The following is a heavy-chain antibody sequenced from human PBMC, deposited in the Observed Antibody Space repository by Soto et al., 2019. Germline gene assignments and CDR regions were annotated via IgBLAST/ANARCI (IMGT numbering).Heavy chain of an antibody. V-gene: IGHV3-30-3*01. CDR1: GFTFSSYA. CDR3: ARSSSGWPAFDY. J-gene: IGHJ4*02. CDR2: ISYDGSNK. D-gene: IGHD6-19*01. Sequence: GGSLRLSCAASGFTFSSYAMHGVRQAPGKGLEWVAVISYDGSNKYYADSVKGRFTISRDNSKNTLYLQMNSLRAEDTAVYYYARSSSGWPAFDYWGQGTLVTVSS.